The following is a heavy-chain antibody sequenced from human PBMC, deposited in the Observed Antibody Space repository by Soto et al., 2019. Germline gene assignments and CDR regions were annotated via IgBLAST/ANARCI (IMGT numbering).Heavy chain of an antibody. J-gene: IGHJ6*03. CDR1: GGSFSGYY. D-gene: IGHD3-3*01. CDR3: ARGVGYDFWSGYYPSPHYDYYYMDV. V-gene: IGHV4-34*01. Sequence: PSETLSLTCAVYGGSFSGYYWSWIRQPPGKGLEWIGEINHSGSTNYNPSLKSRVTISVDTSKNQFSLKLSSVTAADTAVYYCARGVGYDFWSGYYPSPHYDYYYMDVWGKGTTVTVSS. CDR2: INHSGST.